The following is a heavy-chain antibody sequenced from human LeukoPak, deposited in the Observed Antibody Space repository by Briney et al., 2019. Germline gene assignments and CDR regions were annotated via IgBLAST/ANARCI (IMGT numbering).Heavy chain of an antibody. CDR1: GYTFTGYY. CDR3: ARGGYPRSLYYYYGMDV. Sequence: ASVKVSCKASGYTFTGYYMHWVRQAPGQGLEWMGWINPNSGGTNYAQKFQGRVTMTRDTSISTAYTELSRLRSDDTAVYYCARGGYPRSLYYYYGMDVWGQGTTVTVSS. J-gene: IGHJ6*02. V-gene: IGHV1-2*02. CDR2: INPNSGGT. D-gene: IGHD5-12*01.